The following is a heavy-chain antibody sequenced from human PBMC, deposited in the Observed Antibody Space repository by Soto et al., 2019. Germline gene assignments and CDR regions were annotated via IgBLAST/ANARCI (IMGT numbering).Heavy chain of an antibody. CDR3: AREVVTETTWGSFDS. CDR1: GGGTLSNDA. D-gene: IGHD2-21*02. V-gene: IGHV1-69*01. J-gene: IGHJ4*02. Sequence: QVHLVQSGADGRKSGSSVRVSCTASGGGTLSNDAISWVRQAPGQGLEWLGRISPFFGTTDYSQRFQGRLTMTADASTGTVYMYLRSLKSDDTAVYYWAREVVTETTWGSFDSWGQGTLVTVSS. CDR2: ISPFFGTT.